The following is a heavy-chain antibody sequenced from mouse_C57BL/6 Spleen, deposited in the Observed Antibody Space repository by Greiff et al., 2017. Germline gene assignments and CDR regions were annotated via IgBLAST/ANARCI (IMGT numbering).Heavy chain of an antibody. J-gene: IGHJ3*01. CDR3: TRWGYSILFAY. D-gene: IGHD2-5*01. CDR2: IDPETGGT. CDR1: GYTFTDYE. Sequence: VQLQQSGAELVRPGASVTLSCKASGYTFTDYEMHWVKQTPVHGLEWLGAIDPETGGTAYNQKFKGKAILTADKSSSTAYMELRSLTSEDSAVYYCTRWGYSILFAYWGQGTLVTVSA. V-gene: IGHV1-15*01.